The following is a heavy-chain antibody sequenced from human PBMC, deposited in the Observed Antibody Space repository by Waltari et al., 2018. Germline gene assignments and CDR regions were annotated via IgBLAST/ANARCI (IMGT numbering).Heavy chain of an antibody. CDR1: CGSISSHY. CDR2: IYYSGST. CDR3: ARDLGRAFDI. V-gene: IGHV4-59*11. Sequence: QVQLQESGPGLVKPSETLSLTCTGSCGSISSHYWSWIRQPPGKGLEWIGYIYYSGSTNYNPSLKSRVTISVDTSKNQFSLKLSSVTAVDTAVYYCARDLGRAFDIWGQGTMVTVSS. J-gene: IGHJ3*02. D-gene: IGHD7-27*01.